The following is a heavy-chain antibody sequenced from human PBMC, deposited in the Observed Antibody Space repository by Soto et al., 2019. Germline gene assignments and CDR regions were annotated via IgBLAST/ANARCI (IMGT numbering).Heavy chain of an antibody. Sequence: VQLVESGGGVVQPGRSLRLSCAASGFTFNYAMHWVRQAPGKGLEWVAVVSHDGRNTHYADSVKGRFTISRDSSKNTVSLEMTSLRAEDTAVYYCAKGGRQWLVTSDFNYWRQGALVTVSS. V-gene: IGHV3-30*18. J-gene: IGHJ4*02. CDR1: GFTFNYA. CDR2: VSHDGRNT. CDR3: AKGGRQWLVTSDFNY. D-gene: IGHD6-19*01.